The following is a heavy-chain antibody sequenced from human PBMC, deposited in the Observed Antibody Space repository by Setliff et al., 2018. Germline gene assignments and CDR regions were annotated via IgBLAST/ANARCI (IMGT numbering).Heavy chain of an antibody. V-gene: IGHV1-69*06. CDR2: IIPIFGTA. CDR3: ARDQGHGITAAGPDF. J-gene: IGHJ4*02. Sequence: SVKVSCKVSGGTFSSYAISWVRQAPGQGLEWMGRIIPIFGTANYAQKFQGRVTITADKSISTAYMELSGLRSDDTAVYFCARDQGHGITAAGPDFWGQGTLVTVSS. D-gene: IGHD6-13*01. CDR1: GGTFSSYA.